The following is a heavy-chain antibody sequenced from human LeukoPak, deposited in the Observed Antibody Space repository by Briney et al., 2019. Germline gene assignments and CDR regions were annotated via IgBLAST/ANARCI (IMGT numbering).Heavy chain of an antibody. D-gene: IGHD2-2*01. CDR1: GFTFSSYG. V-gene: IGHV3-30*18. J-gene: IGHJ6*04. CDR3: AKGLHCSSTSCYAVMVGNYYYYGMDV. CDR2: ISYDGNNK. Sequence: RRSLRLSCAASGFTFSSYGMHWVRQAPGKGLEWVAVISYDGNNKYYADSVKGRFTISRDNSKNTLYLQMNSLRAEDTAVYYCAKGLHCSSTSCYAVMVGNYYYYGMDVWGKGTTVTVSS.